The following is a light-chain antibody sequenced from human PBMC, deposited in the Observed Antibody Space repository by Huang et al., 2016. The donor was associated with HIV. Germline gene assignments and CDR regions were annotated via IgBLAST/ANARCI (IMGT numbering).Light chain of an antibody. V-gene: IGKV1-9*01. CDR2: AAS. CDR1: KDISTN. Sequence: IQLTQSPSSLSASVGDRVTITCRASKDISTNLAWYQQKPGEAPKLLIYAASTLQSGVPSRFSGSVSGIYFTLTITNLQPEDFTTYYCQQLNNYPITFGQGTRLDIK. CDR3: QQLNNYPIT. J-gene: IGKJ5*01.